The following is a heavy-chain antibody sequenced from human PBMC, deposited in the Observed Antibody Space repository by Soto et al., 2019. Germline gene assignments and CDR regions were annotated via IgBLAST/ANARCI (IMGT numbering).Heavy chain of an antibody. D-gene: IGHD3-9*01. J-gene: IGHJ6*03. CDR3: AREADFDGAYYMDV. CDR2: IYYSGST. V-gene: IGHV4-31*03. CDR1: GGSISSGGYY. Sequence: SETLSLTCTVSGGSISSGGYYWSWIRQHPGKGLEWIGYIYYSGSTYYNPSLKSRVTISVDTSKNQFSLKLSSVTAADTAVYYCAREADFDGAYYMDVWGKGTTVTVSS.